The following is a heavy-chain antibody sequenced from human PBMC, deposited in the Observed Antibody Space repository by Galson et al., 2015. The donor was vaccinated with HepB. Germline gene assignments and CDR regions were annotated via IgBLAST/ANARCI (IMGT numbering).Heavy chain of an antibody. Sequence: SVTVSCKASEGTFSSYAISWVRQAPGQGPEWMAGIVPISLTPSYAQRFQGRVTVTADEFTRTAYLELSSLRADDTAVYYCARDLYFYDTSLFIDYWGRGTLVTVSS. V-gene: IGHV1-69*13. CDR1: EGTFSSYA. CDR3: ARDLYFYDTSLFIDY. J-gene: IGHJ4*02. D-gene: IGHD3-22*01. CDR2: IVPISLTP.